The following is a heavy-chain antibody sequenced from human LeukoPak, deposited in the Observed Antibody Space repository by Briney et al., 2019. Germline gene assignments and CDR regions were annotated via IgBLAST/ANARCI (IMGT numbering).Heavy chain of an antibody. CDR1: GGSISSYY. CDR2: IYYSGST. CDR3: ARVGPSYDFWSGYSYYFDY. V-gene: IGHV4-59*01. D-gene: IGHD3-3*01. Sequence: PSETLSLTCTVSGGSISSYYWSWIRQPPGKGLEWIGYIYYSGSTNYNPSLKSRVTISVDTSKNQFSLKLSSVTAADTAVYYCARVGPSYDFWSGYSYYFDYWGQGTLVTVSS. J-gene: IGHJ4*02.